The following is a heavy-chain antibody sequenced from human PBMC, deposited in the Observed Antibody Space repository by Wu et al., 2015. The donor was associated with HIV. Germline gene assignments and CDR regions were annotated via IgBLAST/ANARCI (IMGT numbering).Heavy chain of an antibody. CDR2: ISAYNGNT. D-gene: IGHD3-16*01. J-gene: IGHJ4*01. CDR1: GYTFTSYG. V-gene: IGHV1-18*01. Sequence: QVQLVQSGAEVKKPGASVKVSCRASGYTFTSYGISWVRQAPGQGLEWMGWISAYNGNTKYAQKLQGRVTMTTDTSTNTAYMELRSLRSDDTAVYYCAKTYARGWGNSSAWDFFDNWGHGTLVIVSS. CDR3: AKTYARGWGNSSAWDFFDN.